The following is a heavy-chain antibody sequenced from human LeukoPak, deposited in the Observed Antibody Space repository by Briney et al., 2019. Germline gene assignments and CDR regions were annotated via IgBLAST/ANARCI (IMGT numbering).Heavy chain of an antibody. Sequence: SETLSLTCTVSGGSISSGSYYWSWIRQPAGKGLEWIGRIYTSGSTNYNPSLKSRVTMSVDTSKNQFSLKLSSVTAADTAVYYCARDRGLRYCSSTSCYRFPNDDAFDIWGQGTMVTVSS. J-gene: IGHJ3*02. V-gene: IGHV4-61*02. D-gene: IGHD2-2*01. CDR3: ARDRGLRYCSSTSCYRFPNDDAFDI. CDR1: GGSISSGSYY. CDR2: IYTSGST.